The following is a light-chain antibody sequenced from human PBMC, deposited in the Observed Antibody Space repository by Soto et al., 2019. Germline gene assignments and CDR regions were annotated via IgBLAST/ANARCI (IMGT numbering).Light chain of an antibody. J-gene: IGLJ1*01. CDR3: QSYDSSLSLYV. V-gene: IGLV1-40*01. Sequence: QSVLTQPPSVSGAPGQRVTISCTGSSSNIGAGYDVHWYQHLPGTAPKLLIYGNNNRPSGVPDRFSGSKSGTSASLAITGLQAEDEADYYCQSYDSSLSLYVFGTGTKLTVL. CDR2: GNN. CDR1: SSNIGAGYD.